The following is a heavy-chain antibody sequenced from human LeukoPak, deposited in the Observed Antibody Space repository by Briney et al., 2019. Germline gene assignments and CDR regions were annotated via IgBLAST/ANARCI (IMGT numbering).Heavy chain of an antibody. D-gene: IGHD3-10*01. Sequence: PGGSLRLSCAASGFTFSSYSMNWVRQAPGKGLEWVSSISSSSSYIYYADSVKGRFTISRDNAKNSLYLQMNSLRAEDTAVYYCARGSVAAPVHAFDIWGQGTMVTVSS. CDR1: GFTFSSYS. J-gene: IGHJ3*02. CDR2: ISSSSSYI. V-gene: IGHV3-21*01. CDR3: ARGSVAAPVHAFDI.